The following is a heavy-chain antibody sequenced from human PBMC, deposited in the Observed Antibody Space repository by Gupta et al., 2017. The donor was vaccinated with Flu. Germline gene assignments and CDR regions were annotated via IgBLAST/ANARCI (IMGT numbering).Heavy chain of an antibody. V-gene: IGHV4-59*01. J-gene: IGHJ4*02. CDR1: GGSISSYY. CDR3: ASSNISGSYIEKNTFDY. D-gene: IGHD1-26*01. CDR2: IYYSGST. Sequence: QGQLQESGPGLVKPSETLALTCTVSGGSISSYYWSWIRQPPGKGLEWIGYIYYSGSTNYNPSLKSRVTISVDTSKNQFSLKLSSVTAADTAVYYCASSNISGSYIEKNTFDYWGQGTLVTVSS.